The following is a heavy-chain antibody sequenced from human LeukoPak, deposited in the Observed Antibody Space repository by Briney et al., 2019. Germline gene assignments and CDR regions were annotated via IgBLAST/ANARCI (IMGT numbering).Heavy chain of an antibody. V-gene: IGHV3-9*01. CDR2: ISWNSGSI. J-gene: IGHJ4*02. CDR1: GFTLDDYA. Sequence: SLSLSCAASGFTLDDYAMHWVRQAPGKGLEWVSGISWNSGSIGYADSVKGRFTISRDNAKNSLYLQMNSLRAEDTAFYYCPKGIITMVRGVIDYWGQGTLATVSS. D-gene: IGHD3-10*01. CDR3: PKGIITMVRGVIDY.